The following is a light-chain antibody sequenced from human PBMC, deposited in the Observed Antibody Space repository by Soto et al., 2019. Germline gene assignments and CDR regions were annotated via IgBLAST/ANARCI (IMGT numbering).Light chain of an antibody. Sequence: EIVLTQSPGILSLSPGERATLSCRASQSVSNDFLARYQPKPGQAPRLLIYGASTRATDIPTRFSGSGSGTDFTLTISSLQSEDFAVYYCQQYGSSGTFGQGTKVDIK. J-gene: IGKJ1*01. V-gene: IGKV3-20*01. CDR2: GAS. CDR1: QSVSNDF. CDR3: QQYGSSGT.